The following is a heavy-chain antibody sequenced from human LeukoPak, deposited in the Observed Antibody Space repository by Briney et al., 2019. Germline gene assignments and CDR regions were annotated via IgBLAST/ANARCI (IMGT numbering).Heavy chain of an antibody. CDR3: ATEGTLSRYSSSWPFDY. CDR2: FDPEDGET. Sequence: GASVKVSCKVSGYTLTELSMHWVRQAPGKGLEWMGGFDPEDGETIYAQKFQGRVTMTEDTTTDTAYMELSSLRSEDTAVYYCATEGTLSRYSSSWPFDYWGQGTLVTVSS. V-gene: IGHV1-24*01. CDR1: GYTLTELS. J-gene: IGHJ4*02. D-gene: IGHD6-13*01.